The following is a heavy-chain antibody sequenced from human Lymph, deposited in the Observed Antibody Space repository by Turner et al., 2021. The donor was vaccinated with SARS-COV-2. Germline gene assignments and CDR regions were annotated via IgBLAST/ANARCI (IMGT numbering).Heavy chain of an antibody. Sequence: QVQLVQSGPEAKTSGASVKVPCSASAYTFSSYGLSWVRQAPGQGLGWMGWISVYSGYTNYSQKLQGRVTMTTDTSTSTGYMEQKSLRSDDTAVYYGAREVYCSSTSCYGGRYCYYGMDVWGQGTTVTVSS. CDR3: AREVYCSSTSCYGGRYCYYGMDV. CDR1: AYTFSSYG. V-gene: IGHV1-18*01. CDR2: ISVYSGYT. D-gene: IGHD2-2*01. J-gene: IGHJ6*02.